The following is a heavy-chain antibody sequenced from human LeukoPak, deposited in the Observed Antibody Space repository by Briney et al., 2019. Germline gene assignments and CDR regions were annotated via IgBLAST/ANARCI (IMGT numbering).Heavy chain of an antibody. Sequence: ASVKVSCKASGYTFTSYGISWVRQAPGQGLEWMGWISAYNGNTNYAQKLQGRVTMTTDTSTSTAYMELRSLRSDDTAVYYCARERKIDYYYYYMDVWGKGTTVTVSS. V-gene: IGHV1-18*01. CDR2: ISAYNGNT. J-gene: IGHJ6*03. D-gene: IGHD2-21*01. CDR1: GYTFTSYG. CDR3: ARERKIDYYYYYMDV.